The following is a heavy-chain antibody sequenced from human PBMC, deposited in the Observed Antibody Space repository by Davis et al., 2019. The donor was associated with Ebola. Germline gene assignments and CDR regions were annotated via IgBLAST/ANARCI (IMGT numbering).Heavy chain of an antibody. CDR2: IFPDDSDT. CDR1: ADSFPNFW. J-gene: IGHJ5*02. Sequence: GESLKISCKVSADSFPNFWIGWVRQMPGKGLEYMGIIFPDDSDTIYSPSFQGQVTISADKSISTAYLQWNSLKASDTAMYYCARQSHHFLSGPRTWFDPWGQGTLVTVSS. V-gene: IGHV5-51*01. D-gene: IGHD3-3*02. CDR3: ARQSHHFLSGPRTWFDP.